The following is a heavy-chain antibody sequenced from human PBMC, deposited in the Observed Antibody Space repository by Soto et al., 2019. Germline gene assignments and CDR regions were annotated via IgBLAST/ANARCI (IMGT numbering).Heavy chain of an antibody. V-gene: IGHV3-33*01. J-gene: IGHJ3*02. CDR3: ARADLYYDFRSADDAFDI. CDR1: GFTFSSYG. D-gene: IGHD3-3*01. Sequence: PGGSLRLSCAASGFTFSSYGMHWVRQAPGKGLEWVAVIWYDGSNKYYADSVKGRFTISRDNSKNTLYLQMNSLRAEDTAVYYCARADLYYDFRSADDAFDIWGQGTMVTVSS. CDR2: IWYDGSNK.